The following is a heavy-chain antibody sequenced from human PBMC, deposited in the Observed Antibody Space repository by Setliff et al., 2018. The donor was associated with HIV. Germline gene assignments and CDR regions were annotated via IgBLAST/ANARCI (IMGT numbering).Heavy chain of an antibody. D-gene: IGHD1-1*01. CDR3: ARRGNLLEGRQLDS. CDR2: ISDGGGST. CDR1: GFTFSSYP. Sequence: PGGSLRLSCAASGFTFSSYPMSWVRQSPGKGPEWVSAISDGGGSTYYAVSVKGRFTISRDNSKNSLYLQMNSLRAEDTAVYYCARRGNLLEGRQLDSWGQGTLVTVSS. V-gene: IGHV3-23*01. J-gene: IGHJ4*02.